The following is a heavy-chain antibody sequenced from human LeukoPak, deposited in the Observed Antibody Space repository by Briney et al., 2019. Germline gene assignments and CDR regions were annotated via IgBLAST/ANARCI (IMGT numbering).Heavy chain of an antibody. CDR1: GFSVTNNY. CDR2: FYVGGAT. J-gene: IGHJ4*02. D-gene: IGHD6-6*01. Sequence: GGSLRLSCAVSGFSVTNNYMSWVRQAPGKGLEWVSVFYVGGATYYADSVKGRFTISRDNSKNTLYLQMNSLRGEDTAIYYCARDLAARHFDYWGQGTLVTVSS. V-gene: IGHV3-53*01. CDR3: ARDLAARHFDY.